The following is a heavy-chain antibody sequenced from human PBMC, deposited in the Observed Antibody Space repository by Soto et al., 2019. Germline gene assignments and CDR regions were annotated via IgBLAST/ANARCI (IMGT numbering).Heavy chain of an antibody. CDR1: GFTFSDYA. CDR3: AKGGRQWLVTSDFNY. Sequence: VQLVESGGGVVQPGRSLRLSCAASGFTFSDYAMHWVRQAPGKGLEWVAVVSHDGRNTHYADSVKGRFTISRDSSKNTVSLDMTSLRAEDTAVHYCAKGGRQWLVTSDFNYWGQGALVTVSP. J-gene: IGHJ4*02. V-gene: IGHV3-30*18. CDR2: VSHDGRNT. D-gene: IGHD6-19*01.